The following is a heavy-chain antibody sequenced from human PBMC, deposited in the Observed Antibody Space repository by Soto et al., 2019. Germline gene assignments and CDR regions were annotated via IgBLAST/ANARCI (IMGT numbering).Heavy chain of an antibody. J-gene: IGHJ5*01. V-gene: IGHV1-18*04. CDR1: GYTFRNYA. CDR3: ARDAAFWSGRNLNWFDS. CDR2: INTYKGDT. D-gene: IGHD3-3*01. Sequence: QVHLVQSGAEVKEPGASVKVSCKASGYTFRNYAITWVRQAPGQGLEWMGWINTYKGDTNYAHKFQGRVTMNTDTYTSTAYMELRSLRSDDTAIYYCARDAAFWSGRNLNWFDSWGQGTLVTVSS.